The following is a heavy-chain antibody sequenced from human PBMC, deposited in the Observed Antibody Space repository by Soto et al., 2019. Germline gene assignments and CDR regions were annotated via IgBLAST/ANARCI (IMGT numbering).Heavy chain of an antibody. V-gene: IGHV2-5*01. CDR1: GFSLSTSGVG. CDR2: IYWNDDK. CDR3: AHRLELAHTAMDLYYFDY. J-gene: IGHJ4*02. D-gene: IGHD5-18*01. Sequence: SGPTLVNPTQTLTLTCTFSGFSLSTSGVGVGWIRQPPGKALEWLALIYWNDDKRYSPSLKSRLTITKDTSKNQVVLTMTNMDPVDTATYYCAHRLELAHTAMDLYYFDYWGQGTLVTVSS.